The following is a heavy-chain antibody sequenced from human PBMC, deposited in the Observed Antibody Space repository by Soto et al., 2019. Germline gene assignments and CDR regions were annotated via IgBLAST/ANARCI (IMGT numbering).Heavy chain of an antibody. D-gene: IGHD2-21*02. CDR1: GFAFSNYA. CDR3: ARAEVTAVFGS. J-gene: IGHJ5*01. CDR2: IRGNGDRT. Sequence: EEQLLESWGALVVPGGSLRLSCAASGFAFSNYAMTWVRQAPGKGLEWVSSIRGNGDRTYYAESVKGRFTISRDNSKSTLFLQMNSLRADDTAVYFCARAEVTAVFGSWGQGTLVTVSS. V-gene: IGHV3-23*01.